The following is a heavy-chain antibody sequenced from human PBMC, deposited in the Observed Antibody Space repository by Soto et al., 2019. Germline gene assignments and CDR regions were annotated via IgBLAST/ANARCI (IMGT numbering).Heavy chain of an antibody. CDR2: IYYSGST. Sequence: LSLTCTVSSGSISSGDYYWSWIRQPPGKGLEWIGYIYYSGSTYYNPSLKSRVTISVDTSKNQFSLKLSSVTAADTAVYYCASQYSSSWHYDYWGQGTLVTVSS. CDR1: SGSISSGDYY. D-gene: IGHD6-13*01. V-gene: IGHV4-30-4*01. J-gene: IGHJ4*02. CDR3: ASQYSSSWHYDY.